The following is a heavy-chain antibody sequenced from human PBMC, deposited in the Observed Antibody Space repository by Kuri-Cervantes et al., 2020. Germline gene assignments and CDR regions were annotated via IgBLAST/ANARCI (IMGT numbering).Heavy chain of an antibody. J-gene: IGHJ5*02. CDR2: INPSGGST. V-gene: IGHV1-46*01. CDR1: GFTVSSNY. D-gene: IGHD4-17*01. CDR3: ACYGDYGPAVGFDP. Sequence: GESLKISCAASGFTVSSNYMNWVRQAPGQGLEWMGIINPSGGSTSYAQKFQGRVTMTRDTSTSTVYMELSSLRSEDTAVYYCACYGDYGPAVGFDPWGQGTLVTVSS.